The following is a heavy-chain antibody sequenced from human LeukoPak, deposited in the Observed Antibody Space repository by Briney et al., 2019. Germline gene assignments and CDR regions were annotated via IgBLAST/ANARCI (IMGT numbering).Heavy chain of an antibody. CDR2: ISSSNSHI. CDR3: ARDEPTVTTGPPVGS. CDR1: GFTFDDYG. D-gene: IGHD4-17*01. Sequence: GSLRLSCAASGFTFDDYGMSWVRQAPGKGLEWVSSISSSNSHIYYADSVKGRFTISRDNAKNTLYLQMNSLSAEDTAVYYCARDEPTVTTGPPVGSWGQGTLVTVSS. J-gene: IGHJ5*02. V-gene: IGHV3-21*01.